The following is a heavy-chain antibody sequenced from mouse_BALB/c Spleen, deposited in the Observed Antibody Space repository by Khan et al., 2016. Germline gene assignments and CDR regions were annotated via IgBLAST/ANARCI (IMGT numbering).Heavy chain of an antibody. D-gene: IGHD2-14*01. Sequence: EVQLVESGGGLVQPGGSLKLSCAASGFTFSTYGMSWARQTPDKRLELVATINSNGGSTYYPDSVKGRFTISRDNAKNTLYLQMSSLKSEDTAMYYCARENYRYYFDYWGQGTTLTVSS. J-gene: IGHJ2*01. V-gene: IGHV5-6-3*01. CDR1: GFTFSTYG. CDR3: ARENYRYYFDY. CDR2: INSNGGST.